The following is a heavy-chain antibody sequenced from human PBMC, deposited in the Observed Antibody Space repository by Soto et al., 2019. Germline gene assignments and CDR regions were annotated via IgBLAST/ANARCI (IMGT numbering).Heavy chain of an antibody. CDR3: TKVGGLYNFWSGPLHFDL. Sequence: EAQLVESGGGLVQPGRSLRLSCAGSGFIFDDFAIHWVRQAPGKGLEWVSGISWNSDSIEYADSVKGRFTISRDNAKNAQYLQMNSLRVEDTALYYCTKVGGLYNFWSGPLHFDLWGQGTLVPVSS. J-gene: IGHJ4*02. D-gene: IGHD3-3*01. CDR1: GFIFDDFA. CDR2: ISWNSDSI. V-gene: IGHV3-9*01.